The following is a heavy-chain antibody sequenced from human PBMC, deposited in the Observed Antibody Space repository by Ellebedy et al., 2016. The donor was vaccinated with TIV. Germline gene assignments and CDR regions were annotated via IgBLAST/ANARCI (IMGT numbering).Heavy chain of an antibody. J-gene: IGHJ4*02. Sequence: MPSETLSLTCSVSGSSINTPYYWRWLRQPPAQGLDWTANNHHTGITYNNPSLESRVTISLDTSKDQFSLRLTSVTVADTAIYFCARVYFGEHHFDHWGQGIRVTVSS. CDR1: GSSINTPYY. V-gene: IGHV4-38-2*01. D-gene: IGHD3-10*01. CDR3: ARVYFGEHHFDH. CDR2: NHHTGIT.